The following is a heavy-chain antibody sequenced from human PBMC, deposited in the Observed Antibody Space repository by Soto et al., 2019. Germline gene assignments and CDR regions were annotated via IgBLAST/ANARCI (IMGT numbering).Heavy chain of an antibody. D-gene: IGHD5-18*01. J-gene: IGHJ4*02. CDR2: IWYDGSNK. CDR1: GFTFSSYG. CDR3: ASEGYSYGFFDY. V-gene: IGHV3-33*01. Sequence: QVQLVESGGGVVQPGRSLRLSCAASGFTFSSYGMHWVRQAPGKGLEWVAVIWYDGSNKYYADSVKGRFTISRDNSKNTLYLQMNSLRAEDTVVYYCASEGYSYGFFDYWGQGTLVTVSS.